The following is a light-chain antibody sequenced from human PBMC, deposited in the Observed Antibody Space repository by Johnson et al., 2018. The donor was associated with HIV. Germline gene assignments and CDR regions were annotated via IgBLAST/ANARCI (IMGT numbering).Light chain of an antibody. CDR2: DNN. Sequence: QSILTQPPSVSAAPGQKVTISCSGSSSNIGNNYVSWYRQLPGTAPKLLIYDNNKRPSGIPDRFSGSKSGTSATLGITGLQTGDEADYYCGTWDSSLILYVFGTGTKVTVL. V-gene: IGLV1-51*01. J-gene: IGLJ1*01. CDR1: SSNIGNNY. CDR3: GTWDSSLILYV.